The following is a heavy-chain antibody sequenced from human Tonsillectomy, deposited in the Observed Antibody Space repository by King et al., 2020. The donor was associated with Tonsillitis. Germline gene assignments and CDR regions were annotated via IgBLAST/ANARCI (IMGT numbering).Heavy chain of an antibody. CDR1: GYRFTSYW. V-gene: IGHV5-51*03. CDR2: IYPGDSQS. J-gene: IGHJ2*01. D-gene: IGHD6-19*01. Sequence: QLVQSGAEVKKPGESLKISCKGSGYRFTSYWIGWVRQMPGKGLEWMGIIYPGDSQSRYRPTFQGQFTISADTSISTAYLQWNSLKASDTAMYYCARQVAGDWYFGLWGRGTLVTVSS. CDR3: ARQVAGDWYFGL.